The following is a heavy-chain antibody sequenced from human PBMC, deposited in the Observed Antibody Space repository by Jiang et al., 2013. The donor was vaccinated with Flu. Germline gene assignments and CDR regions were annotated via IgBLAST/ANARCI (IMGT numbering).Heavy chain of an antibody. V-gene: IGHV1-69*04. CDR3: AQHYSTSARNWFDP. J-gene: IGHJ5*02. CDR2: IIPILGIT. D-gene: IGHD5-18*01. CDR1: GGTFSTYT. Sequence: SGAEVKRPGSSVNVSCKASGGTFSTYTISWVRQAPGQGLQWMGQIIPILGITKYAQKFQDRLTLTADKSTSTAYMDLSSLKSDDTAAYYCAQHYSTSARNWFDPWGQGTLVSVSS.